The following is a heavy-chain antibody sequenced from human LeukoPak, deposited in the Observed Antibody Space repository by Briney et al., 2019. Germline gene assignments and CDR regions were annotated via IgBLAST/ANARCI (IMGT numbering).Heavy chain of an antibody. D-gene: IGHD3-16*01. V-gene: IGHV4-4*07. Sequence: SETLSLTCTVSGGSISNYYWNWIRQPAGKGLEWVGRVYASGSTRYNPSFNSRVTMSAETSKNQVSLKMTSVTAADTAVYFCAREQSGFGGHNNDAFDIWGQGTMVTVSS. J-gene: IGHJ3*02. CDR3: AREQSGFGGHNNDAFDI. CDR1: GGSISNYY. CDR2: VYASGST.